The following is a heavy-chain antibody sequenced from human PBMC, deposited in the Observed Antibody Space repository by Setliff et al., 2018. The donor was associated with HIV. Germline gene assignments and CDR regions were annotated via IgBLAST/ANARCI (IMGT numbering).Heavy chain of an antibody. D-gene: IGHD6-19*01. CDR3: ASYSSGLSS. J-gene: IGHJ5*02. V-gene: IGHV4-61*09. CDR1: GGSLSSGYDY. Sequence: SETLSLTCTVSGGSLSSGYDYWTWIRQPAGKGLEWIGHIYSAGSTNYNPTLTSRVTMSVDMSKNQFSLKLSSVTAADTAVYYCASYSSGLSSWGQGTLVTVSS. CDR2: IYSAGST.